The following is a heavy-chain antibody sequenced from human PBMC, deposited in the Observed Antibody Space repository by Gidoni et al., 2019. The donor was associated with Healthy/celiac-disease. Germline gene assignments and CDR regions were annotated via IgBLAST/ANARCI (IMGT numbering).Heavy chain of an antibody. CDR1: GGTVSSYA. J-gene: IGHJ6*02. D-gene: IGHD2-2*02. Sequence: QVQLVQSGAEVKKPGSSVKVSCKASGGTVSSYASGWVRQAPGQGLEWMGGIIPIFGTANYAQKFQGRVTITADESTSTAYMELSSLRSEDTAVYYCAYCSSTSCYISYYYYGMDVWGQGTTVTVSS. V-gene: IGHV1-69*01. CDR3: AYCSSTSCYISYYYYGMDV. CDR2: IIPIFGTA.